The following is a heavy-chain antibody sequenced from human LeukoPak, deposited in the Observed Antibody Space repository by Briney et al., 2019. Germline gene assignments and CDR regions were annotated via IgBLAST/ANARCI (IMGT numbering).Heavy chain of an antibody. Sequence: SETLSLTCAVYGGSFSGYYWSWIRQPPGKGVEWIGEINHSGSTNYNPSLKSRVTISVDTSKNQFSLKLSSVTAADTAVYYCARVKRFLVRNYYMDVWGKGTTVTVSS. V-gene: IGHV4-34*01. CDR3: ARVKRFLVRNYYMDV. CDR1: GGSFSGYY. CDR2: INHSGST. J-gene: IGHJ6*03. D-gene: IGHD3-3*01.